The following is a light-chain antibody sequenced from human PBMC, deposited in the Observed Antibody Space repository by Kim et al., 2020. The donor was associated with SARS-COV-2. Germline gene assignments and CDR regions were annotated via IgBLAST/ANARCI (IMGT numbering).Light chain of an antibody. CDR3: QQYGRSPPYS. V-gene: IGKV3-20*01. CDR1: QSVSTSS. Sequence: SPWAKVTLSCRSSQSVSTSSLAWYQQKPGQAPRLLIYGASTRAADIPDRFSGSGYGTDFTLTISRLEPEDFAVYYCQQYGRSPPYSFGQGTKLEI. J-gene: IGKJ2*01. CDR2: GAS.